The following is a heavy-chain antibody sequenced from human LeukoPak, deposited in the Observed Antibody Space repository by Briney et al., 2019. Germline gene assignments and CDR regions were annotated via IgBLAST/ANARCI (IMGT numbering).Heavy chain of an antibody. Sequence: GGSLRLSCAASGFTFSSYSMHWVRQAPGKGLEWVAVIWYDGSNKYYADSVKGRFTISRDNSKNTLYLQMNSLRAEDTAVYYCARDPRFGHSTLIGRDAFDIWGQGTMVTVSS. CDR2: IWYDGSNK. V-gene: IGHV3-33*01. CDR1: GFTFSSYS. J-gene: IGHJ3*02. CDR3: ARDPRFGHSTLIGRDAFDI. D-gene: IGHD3-10*01.